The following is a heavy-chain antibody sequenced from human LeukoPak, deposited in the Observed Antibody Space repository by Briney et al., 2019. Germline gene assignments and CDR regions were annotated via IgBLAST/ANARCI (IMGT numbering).Heavy chain of an antibody. V-gene: IGHV3-53*04. CDR2: IYSGGGT. J-gene: IGHJ6*02. CDR3: ATSRYSGSHSDGMDV. CDR1: GFTVSGHS. D-gene: IGHD1-26*01. Sequence: PGGSLRLSCAASGFTVSGHSLTWVRQAPGKGLEWVSIIYSGGGTYYADSVKGRFTISRHNSKNTLYLQMNSLRAEDTAVYYCATSRYSGSHSDGMDVWGQGTTVTVSS.